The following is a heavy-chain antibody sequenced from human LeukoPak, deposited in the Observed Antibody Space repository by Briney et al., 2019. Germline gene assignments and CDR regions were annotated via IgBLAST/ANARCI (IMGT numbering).Heavy chain of an antibody. J-gene: IGHJ3*02. Sequence: SETLSLTCTVSGGSISSGDYYWSWIRQPPGKGLEWIGYIYYSGSTYYNPSLKSRVTISVDTSKNQFSLKLSSVTAADTAMYYCARVPQSIAARYERDAFDIWGQGTMVTVSS. CDR1: GGSISSGDYY. D-gene: IGHD6-6*01. CDR2: IYYSGST. CDR3: ARVPQSIAARYERDAFDI. V-gene: IGHV4-30-4*01.